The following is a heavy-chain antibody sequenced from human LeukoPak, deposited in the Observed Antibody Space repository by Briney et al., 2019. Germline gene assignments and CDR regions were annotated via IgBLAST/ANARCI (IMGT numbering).Heavy chain of an antibody. CDR3: ARHRRYSYGYFDY. Sequence: PSETLSLTCTVSGGSISSYCWSWIRQPPGKGLEWIGYIYYSRSTNYNPSLKSRVTISVDTSKNQFSLKLSSVTAADTAVYYCARHRRYSYGYFDYWGQGTLVTVSS. J-gene: IGHJ4*02. CDR2: IYYSRST. D-gene: IGHD5-18*01. V-gene: IGHV4-59*08. CDR1: GGSISSYC.